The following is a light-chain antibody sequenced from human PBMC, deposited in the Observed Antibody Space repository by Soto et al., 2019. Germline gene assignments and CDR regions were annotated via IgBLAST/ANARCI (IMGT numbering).Light chain of an antibody. CDR3: QQFHNWPRT. Sequence: EIVLTQSPGTLSLSPGERATLSCRASQSVSNNYLAWYQQKPGQAPRLLIYGASNRATGIPDRFSGSGSGTEFTLTITSLQSEDFAVYYCQQFHNWPRTFGQGTKVDI. J-gene: IGKJ1*01. CDR1: QSVSNNY. V-gene: IGKV3-20*01. CDR2: GAS.